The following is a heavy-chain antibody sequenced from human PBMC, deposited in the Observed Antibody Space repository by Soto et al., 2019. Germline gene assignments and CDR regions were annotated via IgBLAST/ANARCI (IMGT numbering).Heavy chain of an antibody. J-gene: IGHJ4*02. V-gene: IGHV1-8*01. CDR3: ARTNRGMVRGPLYLSDY. D-gene: IGHD3-10*01. CDR2: MNPNSGNT. CDR1: GYTFTSYD. Sequence: ASVKVSCKASGYTFTSYDINWVRQATGQGLEWMGWMNPNSGNTGYAQKFQGRVTMTRNTSISTAYMELSSLRSEDTAVYYCARTNRGMVRGPLYLSDYWGQGTLVTVSS.